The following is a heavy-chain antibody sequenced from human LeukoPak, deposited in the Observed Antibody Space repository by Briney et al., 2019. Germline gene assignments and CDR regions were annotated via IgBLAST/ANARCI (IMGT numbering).Heavy chain of an antibody. V-gene: IGHV3-11*05. Sequence: GGSLRLSCAASGFTFSDYYMSWIRQAPGKGLEWVSYISSSSSYTNYADSVKGRFTISRDNSKNTLYLQMNSLRAEDTAVYYCAKVTGSSGWNERSAFDYWGQGTLVTVSS. D-gene: IGHD6-19*01. CDR3: AKVTGSSGWNERSAFDY. J-gene: IGHJ4*02. CDR1: GFTFSDYY. CDR2: ISSSSSYT.